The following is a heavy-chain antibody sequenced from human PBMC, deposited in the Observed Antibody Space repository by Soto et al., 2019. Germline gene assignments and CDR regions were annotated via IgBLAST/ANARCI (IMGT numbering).Heavy chain of an antibody. CDR1: GFTFSSYA. CDR3: TSPNDFLSGYGY. CDR2: ISGSGGST. D-gene: IGHD3-3*01. V-gene: IGHV3-23*01. Sequence: PGGTLRLSCAAYGFTFSSYAMSWVRQAPGKGLEWVSAISGSGGSTYYADSVKGRFTISRDNSKNTLYLQMNSLRAEDTAVYYCTSPNDFLSGYGYWGQGPLVTVPP. J-gene: IGHJ4*02.